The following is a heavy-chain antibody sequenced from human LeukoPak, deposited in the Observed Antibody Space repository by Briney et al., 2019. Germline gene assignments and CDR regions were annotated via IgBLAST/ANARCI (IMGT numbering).Heavy chain of an antibody. V-gene: IGHV3-9*01. CDR3: AKNYYDSSGYYYYYMDV. CDR1: GFTFDDYA. Sequence: GRSLRLSCAASGFTFDDYAMHWVRQAPGKGLEWVSGISWNSGSIGYADSVKGRFTISRDNAKNTLYLQMNSLRAEDTAVYYCAKNYYDSSGYYYYYMDVWGKGTTVTVSS. CDR2: ISWNSGSI. D-gene: IGHD3-22*01. J-gene: IGHJ6*03.